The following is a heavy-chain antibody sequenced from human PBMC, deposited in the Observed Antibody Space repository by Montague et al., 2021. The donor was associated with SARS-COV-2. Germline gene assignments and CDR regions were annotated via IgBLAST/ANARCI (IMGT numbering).Heavy chain of an antibody. J-gene: IGHJ4*02. V-gene: IGHV4-4*02. D-gene: IGHD1-26*01. Sequence: SETLSLTCAVSGDSIGNGHWWSWVRQPPGKGLEWIGEVYHTGSTNYNPSLKSRVTISVDMSNDQFSLRVTSVTAADTAVYYCARASVTGGTTDYWGQGSLVTVSS. CDR1: GDSIGNGHW. CDR3: ARASVTGGTTDY. CDR2: VYHTGST.